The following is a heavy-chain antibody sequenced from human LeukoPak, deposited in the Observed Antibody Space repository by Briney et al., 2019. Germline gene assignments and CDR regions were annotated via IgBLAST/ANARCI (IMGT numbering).Heavy chain of an antibody. CDR2: IWYDGSNK. Sequence: GGSLRLSCAASGFTFSSYGMHWVRQAPGKGLEWVAVIWYDGSNKYYADSVKGRFTISRENSKNTLYLQMNSLRAEDTAVYYRSKARTHYDILTGCEYWGQGTLVTVSS. J-gene: IGHJ4*02. V-gene: IGHV3-33*06. CDR3: SKARTHYDILTGCEY. D-gene: IGHD3-9*01. CDR1: GFTFSSYG.